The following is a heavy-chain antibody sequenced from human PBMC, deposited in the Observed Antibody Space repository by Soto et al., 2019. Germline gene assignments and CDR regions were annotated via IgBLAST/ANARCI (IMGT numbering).Heavy chain of an antibody. CDR1: GFTFSNYG. V-gene: IGHV3-33*01. D-gene: IGHD1-26*01. CDR3: ASDLVGASDSYGLDV. J-gene: IGHJ6*02. Sequence: PGGFLRLSCAASGFTFSNYGMHWVRQAPGKGLEWVAIIWHDGNNKYYADSVRGRFIISRDNSKNRLYLQMNSLRAEDTAVYYCASDLVGASDSYGLDVWGQGTPVTVSS. CDR2: IWHDGNNK.